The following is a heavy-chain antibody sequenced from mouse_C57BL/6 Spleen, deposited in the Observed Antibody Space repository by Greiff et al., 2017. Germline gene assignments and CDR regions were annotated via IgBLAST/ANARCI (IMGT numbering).Heavy chain of an antibody. CDR3: ARREIDYDSFAY. V-gene: IGHV1-69*01. D-gene: IGHD2-4*01. J-gene: IGHJ3*01. CDR1: GYTFTSYW. CDR2: IDPSDSYT. Sequence: VQLQQPGAELVMPGASVKLSCKASGYTFTSYWMHWVKQRPGQGLEWIGEIDPSDSYTNYNQKFKGKSTLTVDESSSTAYMQLSSLTSEDSAVYYCARREIDYDSFAYWGQGTLVTVSA.